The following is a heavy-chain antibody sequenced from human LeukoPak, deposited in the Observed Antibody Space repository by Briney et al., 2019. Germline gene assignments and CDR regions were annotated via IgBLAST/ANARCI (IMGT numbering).Heavy chain of an antibody. CDR2: ISAYNGNT. V-gene: IGHV1-18*01. D-gene: IGHD3-10*01. CDR1: GYTFTSYG. J-gene: IGHJ4*02. Sequence: ASVKVSCKASGYTFTSYGISWVRQAPGQGLEWMGWISAYNGNTNYAQKLQGRVTMTTDTSTSTAYVELRSLRSDDTAVYYCARDYFAMVRGVIITPLGYWGQGTLVTVSS. CDR3: ARDYFAMVRGVIITPLGY.